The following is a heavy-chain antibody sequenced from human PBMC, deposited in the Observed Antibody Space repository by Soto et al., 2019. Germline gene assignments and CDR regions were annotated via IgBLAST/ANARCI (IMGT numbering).Heavy chain of an antibody. CDR1: GFTFSTDW. CDR3: VRDGHCITAGCDVDWCDP. V-gene: IGHV3-74*01. J-gene: IGHJ5*02. CDR2: INSDASHT. D-gene: IGHD3-10*01. Sequence: EVQLVESGGGLVQPGGSLRLSGAASGFTFSTDWMHWIRQVPGKGLEWVSRINSDASHTYYADSVKGRFTISRDNAKNDTHLEMNGLRAAGTAVYYGVRDGHCITAGCDVDWCDPWGQGTLVTVSS.